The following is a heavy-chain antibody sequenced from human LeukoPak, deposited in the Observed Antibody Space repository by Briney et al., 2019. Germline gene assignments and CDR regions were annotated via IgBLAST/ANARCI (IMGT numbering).Heavy chain of an antibody. V-gene: IGHV4-4*07. Sequence: PSETLSLTCTVSGGSISSYYWSWIRQPAGKGLEWIGRIYTSGSTNYNPSLKSRVTMSVDTSKNQFSLKLSSVTAADTAVYYCARGGYAVVTARNYYYYYYMDVWGKGTTVTISS. D-gene: IGHD2-21*02. CDR2: IYTSGST. CDR3: ARGGYAVVTARNYYYYYYMDV. J-gene: IGHJ6*03. CDR1: GGSISSYY.